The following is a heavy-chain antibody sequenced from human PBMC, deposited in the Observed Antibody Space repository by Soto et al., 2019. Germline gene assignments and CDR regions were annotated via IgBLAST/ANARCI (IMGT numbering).Heavy chain of an antibody. CDR3: AMVDVYVTPSPQDV. V-gene: IGHV1-18*01. D-gene: IGHD3-16*01. Sequence: QVQLVQSGAEVKNPGASVKVSCKTSGYTFTSYGIGWARQAPVQGLEWMGWINTYNGNTNYAQNLQGRVTLTTDTSTSTAYMELRSLRSNDTAIYYCAMVDVYVTPSPQDVWGQGTTVTVSS. CDR2: INTYNGNT. J-gene: IGHJ6*02. CDR1: GYTFTSYG.